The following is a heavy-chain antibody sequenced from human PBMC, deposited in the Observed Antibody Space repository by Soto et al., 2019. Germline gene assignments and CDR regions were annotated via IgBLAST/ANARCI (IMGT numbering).Heavy chain of an antibody. CDR2: ISYDGSNK. J-gene: IGHJ6*01. CDR3: ARDQWDIVVVTVLSSGDMGFGVNYGMDV. D-gene: IGHD2-21*02. Sequence: PGGSLRLSCAASGFTFSSYAMHWVRQAPGKGLEWVAVISYDGSNKYYADSVKGRFTISRDNSKNTLYLQMNSLRAEDTAVYYCARDQWDIVVVTVLSSGDMGFGVNYGMDVWGQGTTVTVSS. CDR1: GFTFSSYA. V-gene: IGHV3-30-3*01.